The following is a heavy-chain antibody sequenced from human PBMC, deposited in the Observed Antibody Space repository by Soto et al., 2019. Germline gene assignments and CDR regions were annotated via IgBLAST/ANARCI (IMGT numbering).Heavy chain of an antibody. CDR2: IYYSGST. J-gene: IGHJ6*02. D-gene: IGHD4-17*01. V-gene: IGHV4-30-4*01. CDR1: GGSISSGDYY. Sequence: PSETLSLTCTVSGGSISSGDYYWSWIRQPPGKGLEWIGYIYYSGSTYYNPSLKSRVTISVDTSKNQFSLKLSSVTAADTAVYYCARSHREAYGDYDYGMDVWGQGTTVTVSS. CDR3: ARSHREAYGDYDYGMDV.